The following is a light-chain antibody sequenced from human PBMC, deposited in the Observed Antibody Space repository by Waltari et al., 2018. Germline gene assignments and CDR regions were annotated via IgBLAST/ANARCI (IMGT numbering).Light chain of an antibody. CDR3: QQSRTAPIT. J-gene: IGKJ5*01. V-gene: IGKV1-39*01. Sequence: DIKLTQSPSSLSASVGDTVTISCRASGPLTSFMHWYQHRPGTAPRLLIYSASALKTGVPSRFSGTGYGTDFTLIISSLQPDDSATYYCQQSRTAPITFGHGTRVEI. CDR1: GPLTSF. CDR2: SAS.